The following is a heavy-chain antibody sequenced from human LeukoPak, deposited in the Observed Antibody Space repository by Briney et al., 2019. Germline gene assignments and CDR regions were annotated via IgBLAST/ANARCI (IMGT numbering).Heavy chain of an antibody. CDR2: IRYDGSNK. J-gene: IGHJ4*02. D-gene: IGHD6-13*01. V-gene: IGHV3-30*02. CDR1: GFTFSSYG. Sequence: GGSLRLSCAASGFTFSSYGMHWVRQAPGKGLEWVAFIRYDGSNKYYADSVKGRFTISRDNSKNTLYLQMNSLRAEDTAVYYCAKDHSFFQYRQLGLFDNWGQGTLVTVSS. CDR3: AKDHSFFQYRQLGLFDN.